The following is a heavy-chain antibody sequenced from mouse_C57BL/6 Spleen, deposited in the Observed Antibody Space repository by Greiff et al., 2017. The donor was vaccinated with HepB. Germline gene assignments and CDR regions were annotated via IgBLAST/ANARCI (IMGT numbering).Heavy chain of an antibody. Sequence: EVQLVESGGGLVQPGGSLSLSCAASGFTFTEYYMSWVRQPPGKALEWLGFIRNKANGYTTEYSASVKGRFTISRDNSQSILYLQMNALRAEDSATYYCARSYSNYYFDYWGQGTTLTVSS. CDR1: GFTFTEYY. CDR3: ARSYSNYYFDY. J-gene: IGHJ2*01. D-gene: IGHD2-5*01. CDR2: IRNKANGYTT. V-gene: IGHV7-3*01.